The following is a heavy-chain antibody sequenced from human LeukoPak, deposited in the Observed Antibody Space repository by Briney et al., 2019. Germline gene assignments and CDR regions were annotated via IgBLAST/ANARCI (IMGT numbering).Heavy chain of an antibody. CDR2: VDPRGGST. CDR1: GGTFSSYA. J-gene: IGHJ4*02. D-gene: IGHD2-15*01. V-gene: IGHV1-46*01. Sequence: ASVKVSCKASGGTFSSYAISWVRQAPGQGLEWMGRVDPRGGSTNYARKFQGRVTMTRDTSANTVYMELNSLRPEDTAIYYCARDLGYCSSGTCPYFDNWGQGTLVTISP. CDR3: ARDLGYCSSGTCPYFDN.